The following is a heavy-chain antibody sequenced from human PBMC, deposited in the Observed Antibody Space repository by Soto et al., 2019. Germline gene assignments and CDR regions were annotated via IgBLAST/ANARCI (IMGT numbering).Heavy chain of an antibody. V-gene: IGHV3-30*03. CDR1: GFTFSSYS. D-gene: IGHD3-22*01. J-gene: IGHJ4*02. CDR2: ISYDGSNK. Sequence: QVQLVESGGGVVQPGRSLRLSCAASGFTFSSYSMHWVRQAPGKGLEWVAVISYDGSNKYYADSVKGRFTISRDNSKNTLYLQMNSLRAEDTAVYYCATYYDSSGYYAAAHYYFDYWGQGTLVTVSS. CDR3: ATYYDSSGYYAAAHYYFDY.